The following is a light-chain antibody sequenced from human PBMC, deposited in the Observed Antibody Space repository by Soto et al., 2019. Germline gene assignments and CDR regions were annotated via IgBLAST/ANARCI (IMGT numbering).Light chain of an antibody. CDR3: QKHNSAPFT. Sequence: DIQMTQSPSSLSASVGDRVTITCRASQGISNYLAWYQQKPGKVPKLLIYSASTLQLGVPSRFSGSGSGTDFTLTISSLPPEDVATYYCQKHNSAPFTFGPGTKVAIK. V-gene: IGKV1-27*01. CDR2: SAS. J-gene: IGKJ3*01. CDR1: QGISNY.